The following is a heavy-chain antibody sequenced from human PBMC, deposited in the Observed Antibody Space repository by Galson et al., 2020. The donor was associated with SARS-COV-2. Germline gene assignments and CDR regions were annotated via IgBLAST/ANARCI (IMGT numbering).Heavy chain of an antibody. CDR3: ARVGLSHTTSPGLY. D-gene: IGHD1-26*01. V-gene: IGHV4-38-2*02. CDR2: IYHTGSP. J-gene: IGHJ4*02. Sequence: SQTLSLTCTVSGYSISSGYNWGWIRQPPGKGLEWIGSIYHTGSPSYNPSLKSRVSLSVDTSKNQFSLKLSSVTAADTAVYYCARVGLSHTTSPGLYWGQGTLVTVSS. CDR1: GYSISSGYN.